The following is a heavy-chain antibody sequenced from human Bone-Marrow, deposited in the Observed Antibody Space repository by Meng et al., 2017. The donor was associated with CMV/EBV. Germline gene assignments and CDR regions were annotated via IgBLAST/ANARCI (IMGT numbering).Heavy chain of an antibody. Sequence: SLKISCAASGFTFDGYAMHWVRQAPGKGLEWVSGISCNSGSTGYADSVKGRFTISRDNAKNSLYLQMNSLRPEDTALYYCAKATAGSSANYYYAMDVWGQGTTVTVSS. CDR1: GFTFDGYA. V-gene: IGHV3-9*01. D-gene: IGHD1-26*01. CDR2: ISCNSGST. CDR3: AKATAGSSANYYYAMDV. J-gene: IGHJ6*02.